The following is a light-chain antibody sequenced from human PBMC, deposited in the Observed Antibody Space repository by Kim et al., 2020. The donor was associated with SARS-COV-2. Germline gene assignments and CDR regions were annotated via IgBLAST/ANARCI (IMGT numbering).Light chain of an antibody. CDR2: QDS. CDR1: KLGDKY. V-gene: IGLV3-1*01. CDR3: QAWDSSSNVV. J-gene: IGLJ2*01. Sequence: VAPGQTASITCSGDKLGDKYACWYQQKPGQSPVLVIYQDSKRPSGIPERFSGSNSGNTATLTISGTQAMDEADYYCQAWDSSSNVVFGGGTKLTVL.